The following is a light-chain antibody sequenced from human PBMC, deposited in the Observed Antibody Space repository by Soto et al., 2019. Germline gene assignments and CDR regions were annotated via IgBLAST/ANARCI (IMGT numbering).Light chain of an antibody. CDR2: NVN. CDR3: CSYTGSATWV. V-gene: IGLV2-11*01. CDR1: SCGVGSYDF. Sequence: QSALIQPPSVSGSPGQSVTISCTGTSCGVGSYDFVSWYQQHPGTVPKPMIYNVNTRPSGVPDRFSGSKSGNTSSMTISGLQSEDEADYCCCSYTGSATWVFGGGTQLTVL. J-gene: IGLJ3*02.